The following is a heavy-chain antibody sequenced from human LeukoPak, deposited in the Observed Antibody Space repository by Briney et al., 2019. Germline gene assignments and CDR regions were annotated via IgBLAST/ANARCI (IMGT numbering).Heavy chain of an antibody. D-gene: IGHD3-22*01. J-gene: IGHJ3*02. Sequence: GGSLRLSCAASGFTVSSNYTSWVRQAPGKGLEWVSVIYSGGSTYYADSVKGRFTISRDNSKNTLYLQMNSLRAEDTAVYYCAKGGADYYYDSSGYYDAFDIWGQGTMVTVSS. CDR3: AKGGADYYYDSSGYYDAFDI. CDR2: IYSGGST. CDR1: GFTVSSNY. V-gene: IGHV3-53*01.